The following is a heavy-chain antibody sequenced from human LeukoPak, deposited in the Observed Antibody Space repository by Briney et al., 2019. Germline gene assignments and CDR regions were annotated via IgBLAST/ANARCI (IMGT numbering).Heavy chain of an antibody. Sequence: GGSLRRSCAASGFTCSNYWMHWVRQAPGKGLVGVSRINSDGSRTTYGDSVKGRFTIARDNAKNTLYLQMKSLRAEDTAVYYCVRDEYGSESYWGQGTLVTVSS. V-gene: IGHV3-74*01. CDR1: GFTCSNYW. J-gene: IGHJ4*02. D-gene: IGHD3-10*01. CDR3: VRDEYGSESY. CDR2: INSDGSRT.